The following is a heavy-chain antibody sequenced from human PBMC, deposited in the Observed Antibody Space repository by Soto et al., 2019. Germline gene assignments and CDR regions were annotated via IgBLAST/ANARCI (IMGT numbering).Heavy chain of an antibody. CDR1: GYSFTSYW. J-gene: IGHJ3*02. Sequence: VEPLRISCKFAGYSFTSYWSCWVSQMPGKGLEWMGIIYPGDSDTRYSPSFQGHVTISADKSFTTAYLQWSSLKASDTAMYYCAQSPRLTEAFDIWGQGTMVTVSS. CDR3: AQSPRLTEAFDI. CDR2: IYPGDSDT. V-gene: IGHV5-51*01.